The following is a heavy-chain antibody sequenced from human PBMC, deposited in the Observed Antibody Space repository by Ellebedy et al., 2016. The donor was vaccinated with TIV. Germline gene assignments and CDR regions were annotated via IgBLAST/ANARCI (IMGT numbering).Heavy chain of an antibody. Sequence: SETLSLTXAVYGGSFSGYYWSWIRQHPGKGLEWIGYIYYSGSTYYNPSLKSRVAISVDTSKNQFSLKLSSVTAADTAVYYCARGWPKNLGMVRRTYGMDVWGQGTTVTVSS. CDR2: IYYSGST. CDR1: GGSFSGYY. CDR3: ARGWPKNLGMVRRTYGMDV. J-gene: IGHJ6*02. D-gene: IGHD3-10*01. V-gene: IGHV4-34*01.